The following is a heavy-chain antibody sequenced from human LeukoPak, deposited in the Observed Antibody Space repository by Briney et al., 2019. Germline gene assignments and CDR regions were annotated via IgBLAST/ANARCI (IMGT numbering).Heavy chain of an antibody. J-gene: IGHJ4*02. V-gene: IGHV1-2*02. CDR3: ARSTLGY. CDR1: GYTFTAYY. CDR2: INPNSGGT. Sequence: ASVKVSCTASGYTFTAYYIHWVRQAPGQGLEWMGWINPNSGGTNYAQKFQGRVTMTRDTSISTAYMELNSLRSDDTAVYYCARSTLGYWGQETLVTVSS.